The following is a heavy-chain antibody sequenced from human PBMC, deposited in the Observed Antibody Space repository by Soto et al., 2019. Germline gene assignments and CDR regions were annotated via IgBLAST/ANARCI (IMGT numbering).Heavy chain of an antibody. J-gene: IGHJ3*02. CDR1: GGSISSGGYY. D-gene: IGHD2-2*01. Sequence: QVQLQESGPGLVKPSQTLTLTCTVSGGSISSGGYYWSWIRQHPGKGLEWIGYIYYSGSTYYNPSLKSRVTISVDTSKNQFSLKLSSVTAADTAVYYCARDRRVWPAGDAFDIWGQGTMVTVSS. CDR3: ARDRRVWPAGDAFDI. V-gene: IGHV4-31*03. CDR2: IYYSGST.